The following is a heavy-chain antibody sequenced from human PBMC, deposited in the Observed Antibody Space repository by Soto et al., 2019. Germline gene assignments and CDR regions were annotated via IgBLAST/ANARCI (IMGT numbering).Heavy chain of an antibody. V-gene: IGHV4-39*07. D-gene: IGHD1-26*01. CDR1: GGSISSSSYY. Sequence: SETLSLTCTVSGGSISSSSYYWVWIRQPPGKGLEWIGSIYYSGSTYYNPSLKSRVTISVDTSKNQFSLKLSSVTAADTAVYYCARDTGTGVGATRAHYYFDYWGQGTLVTVSS. J-gene: IGHJ4*02. CDR3: ARDTGTGVGATRAHYYFDY. CDR2: IYYSGST.